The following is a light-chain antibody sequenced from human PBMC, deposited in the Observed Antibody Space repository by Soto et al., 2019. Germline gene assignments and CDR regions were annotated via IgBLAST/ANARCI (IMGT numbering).Light chain of an antibody. CDR1: SYDVGGYNF. CDR2: EVT. J-gene: IGLJ2*01. CDR3: SSFAGSSNVV. V-gene: IGLV2-8*01. Sequence: QSALTQPPSASGSPGQSVTISCTGTSYDVGGYNFVSWYQQHPGKAPKLMIYEVTKRPSGVPDRFSGSKSGNTASLTVSGLQAEDEADYYCSSFAGSSNVVFGGGTKLTVL.